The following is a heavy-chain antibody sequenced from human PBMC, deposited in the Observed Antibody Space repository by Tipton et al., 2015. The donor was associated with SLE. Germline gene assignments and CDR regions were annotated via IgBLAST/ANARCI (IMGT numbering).Heavy chain of an antibody. V-gene: IGHV3-23*01. Sequence: SLRLSCAASGFTFSSYSMNWVRQAPGKGLEWVSTVTTSGFGTYYADSLKGQFTISRDNSKNTLYLQMNSLRAEDTAVYYCARDSDYYDSSGFSSYYFDYWGQGTLVTVSS. CDR3: ARDSDYYDSSGFSSYYFDY. D-gene: IGHD3-22*01. J-gene: IGHJ4*02. CDR1: GFTFSSYS. CDR2: VTTSGFGT.